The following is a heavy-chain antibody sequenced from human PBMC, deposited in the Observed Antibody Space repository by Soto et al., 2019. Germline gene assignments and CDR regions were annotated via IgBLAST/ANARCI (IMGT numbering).Heavy chain of an antibody. V-gene: IGHV3-30*18. CDR2: ISYDGSNK. Sequence: QVQLVESGGGVVQPGRSLRLSCAASGFTFSSYGMHWVRQAPGKGLEWVAVISYDGSNKYYADSVKGRFTISRDNSKNTLYLQMNSLRAEDTAVYYCAKDGGVVVVAATFDYWGQGTLVTVSS. J-gene: IGHJ4*02. CDR1: GFTFSSYG. D-gene: IGHD2-15*01. CDR3: AKDGGVVVVAATFDY.